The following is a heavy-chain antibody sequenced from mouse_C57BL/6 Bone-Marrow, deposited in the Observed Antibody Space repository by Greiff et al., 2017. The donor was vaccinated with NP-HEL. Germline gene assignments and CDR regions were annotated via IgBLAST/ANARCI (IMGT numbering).Heavy chain of an antibody. J-gene: IGHJ2*01. CDR2: ISSGSSTI. V-gene: IGHV5-17*01. CDR3: ARGDWDEDY. D-gene: IGHD4-1*01. Sequence: EVHLVEPGGGLVKPGGSLKLSCAASGFTFSDYGMHWVRQAPEQGLEWVAYISSGSSTIYYADTVKGRFTLSRDNAKNTLFLQMTSRRSEDTAMYYCARGDWDEDYWGQGTTLTVSS. CDR1: GFTFSDYG.